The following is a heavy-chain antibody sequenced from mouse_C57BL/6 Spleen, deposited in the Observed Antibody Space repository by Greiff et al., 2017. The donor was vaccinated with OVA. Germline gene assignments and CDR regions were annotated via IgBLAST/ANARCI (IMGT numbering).Heavy chain of an antibody. Sequence: EVQLVESGGGLVQPGGSLKLSCAASGFTFSDYYMYWVRQTPEKRLEWVAYISNGGGSTYYPDTVKGRFTISRDNAKNTLYLQMSRLKSEDTAMYYCARQRRGYFDYWGQGTTLTVSS. J-gene: IGHJ2*01. V-gene: IGHV5-12*01. CDR3: ARQRRGYFDY. CDR1: GFTFSDYY. CDR2: ISNGGGST.